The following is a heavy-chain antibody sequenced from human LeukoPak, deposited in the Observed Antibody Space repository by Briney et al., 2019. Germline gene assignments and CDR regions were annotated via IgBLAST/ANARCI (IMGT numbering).Heavy chain of an antibody. CDR2: ISSSGNTT. Sequence: TGGSLRLSCAASGFTFSSYEMNWVRQAPGKGLEWVSYISSSGNTTYYADSVKGRFTISRDNAKNSLFLQMNSLRAEDTAVYYCATNPTVTIDYWGQGTLVTVSS. D-gene: IGHD4-17*01. J-gene: IGHJ4*02. CDR3: ATNPTVTIDY. CDR1: GFTFSSYE. V-gene: IGHV3-48*03.